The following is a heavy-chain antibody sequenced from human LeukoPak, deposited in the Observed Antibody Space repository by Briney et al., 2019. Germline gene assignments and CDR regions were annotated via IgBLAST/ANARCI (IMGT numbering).Heavy chain of an antibody. D-gene: IGHD2-15*01. Sequence: GGSLRLSCAASGFTFSSYSMNWVRQAPGKGLEWVSSISTRSNYIYYADSVKGRFTISRDNAKNSLYLQMNSLRAEDTAVYYCARGYSCSGGSCYFDNWGQGTLVTVSS. V-gene: IGHV3-21*01. CDR2: ISTRSNYI. J-gene: IGHJ4*02. CDR1: GFTFSSYS. CDR3: ARGYSCSGGSCYFDN.